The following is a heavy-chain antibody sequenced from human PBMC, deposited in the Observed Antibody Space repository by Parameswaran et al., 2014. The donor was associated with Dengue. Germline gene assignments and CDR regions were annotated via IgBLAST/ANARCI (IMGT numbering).Heavy chain of an antibody. CDR2: IYYSGST. Sequence: WIRQPPGKGLEWIGSIYYSGSTYYNPSLKSRVTISVDTSKNQFSLKLSSVTAADTAVYYCARLGSGDDLVPAAIQFDYWGQGTLVTVSS. CDR3: ARLGSGDDLVPAAIQFDY. J-gene: IGHJ4*02. V-gene: IGHV4-39*01. D-gene: IGHD2-2*02.